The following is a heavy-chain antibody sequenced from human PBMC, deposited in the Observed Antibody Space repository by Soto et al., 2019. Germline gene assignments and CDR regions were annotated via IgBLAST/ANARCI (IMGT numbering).Heavy chain of an antibody. CDR3: ARDSYCGGDCYSGWFDP. V-gene: IGHV1-69*13. CDR2: IIPIFGTA. D-gene: IGHD2-21*02. J-gene: IGHJ5*02. CDR1: GGTFSSYA. Sequence: EASVKVSCKASGGTFSSYAISWVRQAPGQGLEWMGGIIPIFGTANYAQKFQGRVTITADESTSTAYMELSSLRSEDTVVYYCARDSYCGGDCYSGWFDPWGQGTLVTVSS.